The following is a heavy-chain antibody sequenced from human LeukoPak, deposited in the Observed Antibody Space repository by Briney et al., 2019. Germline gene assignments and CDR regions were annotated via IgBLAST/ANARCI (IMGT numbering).Heavy chain of an antibody. V-gene: IGHV3-23*01. CDR2: ISGSGGNT. CDR3: ARDKVGVIPLFDY. J-gene: IGHJ4*01. Sequence: EGSLRLSCAASGFTFSSYAMSWVRQAPGRGLEWVSTISGSGGNTYYADSVRGRFTISRDNSKNTLYLQMNSLGAEDTALYYCARDKVGVIPLFDYWGHGTLVTVSS. CDR1: GFTFSSYA. D-gene: IGHD3-10*01.